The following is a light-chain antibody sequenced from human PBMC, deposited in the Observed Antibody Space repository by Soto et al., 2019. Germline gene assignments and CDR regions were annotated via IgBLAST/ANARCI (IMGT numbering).Light chain of an antibody. CDR3: HQYGYSPRT. CDR2: GAS. Sequence: EIVLTQSPGTLSLSPGETATLSCRASQTVTSYFAWYQQKPGQAPRLLIYGASSRATGIPDRFSGSVSGTDFTLTISGLESEDFAVYYCHQYGYSPRTFGKGTKVEIK. J-gene: IGKJ1*01. CDR1: QTVTSY. V-gene: IGKV3-20*01.